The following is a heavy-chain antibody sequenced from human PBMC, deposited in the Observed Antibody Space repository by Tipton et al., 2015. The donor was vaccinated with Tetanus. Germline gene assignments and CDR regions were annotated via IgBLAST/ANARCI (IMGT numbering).Heavy chain of an antibody. CDR3: AKSDRVTRTSWYFHD. CDR1: GALLTTGGYY. CDR2: LDYSGNT. Sequence: TLSLTCNVTGALLTTGGYYWGWIRQPPGKGLEWIGSLDYSGNTYYNSSLMSRVTISVDTSKNQFSLRLDSVTAVDTAVYYCAKSDRVTRTSWYFHDWGQGTLVTVSS. J-gene: IGHJ4*02. D-gene: IGHD2-2*01. V-gene: IGHV4-39*01.